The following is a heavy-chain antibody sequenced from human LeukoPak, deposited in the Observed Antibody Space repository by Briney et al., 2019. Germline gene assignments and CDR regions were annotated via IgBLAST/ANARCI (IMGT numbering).Heavy chain of an antibody. Sequence: PGGSLRLSCSASGFPFSDYDMNWVRRDPGKGLVWVSRISNDGRNINYADSVKGRFTISRDNAKNTLYLQMNSLRAEDTAMYYCTRDSLEGGSVFDYWSQGALVTVSS. CDR1: GFPFSDYD. J-gene: IGHJ4*02. V-gene: IGHV3-74*01. CDR3: TRDSLEGGSVFDY. D-gene: IGHD6-19*01. CDR2: ISNDGRNI.